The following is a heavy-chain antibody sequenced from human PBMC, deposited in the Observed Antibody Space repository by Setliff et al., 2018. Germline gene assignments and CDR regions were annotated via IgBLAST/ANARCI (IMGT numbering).Heavy chain of an antibody. D-gene: IGHD3-10*01. V-gene: IGHV4-61*02. CDR2: ISSSGST. J-gene: IGHJ1*01. Sequence: SETLSLTCSVSGESITSGTYSWSWIRQSGGKGLEWIGRISSSGSTTSNPSLKSRVTILLDMSSNQFSLDLTSVTAADTAVYYCARVDFTMIQGVLGLWGQGTLVTVSS. CDR3: ARVDFTMIQGVLGL. CDR1: GESITSGTYS.